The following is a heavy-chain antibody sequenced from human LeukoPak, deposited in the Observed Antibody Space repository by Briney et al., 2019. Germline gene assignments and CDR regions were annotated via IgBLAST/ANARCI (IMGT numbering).Heavy chain of an antibody. Sequence: SETLSLTCTVSGGSISSYYWSWIRQPAGKGLEWIGRIYTSGSTNYNPSPKSRVTISVNKSKNQFSLKLSSVTAADTAVYYCARGEFRSNWNYRSQANWFDPWGQGTLVTVSS. CDR2: IYTSGST. CDR3: ARGEFRSNWNYRSQANWFDP. D-gene: IGHD1-7*01. J-gene: IGHJ5*02. V-gene: IGHV4-4*07. CDR1: GGSISSYY.